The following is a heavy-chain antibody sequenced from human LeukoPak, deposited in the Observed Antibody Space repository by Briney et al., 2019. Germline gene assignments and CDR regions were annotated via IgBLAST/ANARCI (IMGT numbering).Heavy chain of an antibody. J-gene: IGHJ6*02. D-gene: IGHD5-12*01. CDR2: IRSKADGGTT. Sequence: GGSLRLSCAASGFTFSTYSMNWVRQAPGKGLEWVGHIRSKADGGTTDYAAPVKGRFTISRDDSKNTLYLQMNSLKTEDTALYYCTTDQFLRSTTYYGMDVWGQGTTVTVSS. V-gene: IGHV3-15*07. CDR1: GFTFSTYS. CDR3: TTDQFLRSTTYYGMDV.